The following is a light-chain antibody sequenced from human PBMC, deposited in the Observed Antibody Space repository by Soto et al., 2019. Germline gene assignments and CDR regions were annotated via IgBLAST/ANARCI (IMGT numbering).Light chain of an antibody. Sequence: MGVTNAGVTVALSTGEIAILSCRASQSVSSNYLAWYQQKPGQAPRLLIYGASSRATGIPDRFSGSGSGTAFTLTISRLQPEDFAVYSCQQYGISRWTFGQGTKVDIK. CDR1: QSVSSNY. CDR3: QQYGISRWT. V-gene: IGKV3-20*01. CDR2: GAS. J-gene: IGKJ1*01.